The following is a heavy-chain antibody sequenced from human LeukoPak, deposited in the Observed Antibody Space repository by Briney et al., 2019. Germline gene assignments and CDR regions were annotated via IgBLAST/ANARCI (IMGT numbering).Heavy chain of an antibody. D-gene: IGHD1-26*01. Sequence: PGGSLRLSCAASGFTFSSYSMNWVRQAPGKGLEWVSYISSSSSTIYYADSVKGRFTISRDNAKNLLYLQMNSLRDEDTAVYYCARDRGGSYDDAFDIWGQGTMVTVSA. CDR1: GFTFSSYS. V-gene: IGHV3-48*02. CDR3: ARDRGGSYDDAFDI. J-gene: IGHJ3*02. CDR2: ISSSSSTI.